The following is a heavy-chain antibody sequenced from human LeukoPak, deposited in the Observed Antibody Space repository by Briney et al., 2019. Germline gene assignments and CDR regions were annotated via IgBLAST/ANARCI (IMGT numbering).Heavy chain of an antibody. CDR2: ISTSDRRV. V-gene: IGHV3-11*04. Sequence: GGSLRLSCIGSGFTFSDRYMAWIRQRPGKGLEWLSYISTSDRRVYLADSVKGRFTFSRDDARKSLFLQMNSLRPDDTAVYYCARDRAVGASDSYDLWGPGTMVIVSS. J-gene: IGHJ3*01. CDR1: GFTFSDRY. CDR3: ARDRAVGASDSYDL. D-gene: IGHD4-23*01.